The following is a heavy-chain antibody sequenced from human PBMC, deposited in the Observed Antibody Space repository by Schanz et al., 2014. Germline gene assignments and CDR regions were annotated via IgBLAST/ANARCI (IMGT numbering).Heavy chain of an antibody. J-gene: IGHJ4*02. CDR2: INSSGGGT. CDR1: GYTFTSNA. Sequence: QVHLVQSGSELKKPGASVKVSCKASGYTFTSNALNWVRQAPGQGLEWMGYINSSGGGTSYAQKFQDRLTMTRDASTSTVYMELSSLRSEDTAVYYCARAGQDYSDSSGYATYYFGNWGQGTLVTVSS. CDR3: ARAGQDYSDSSGYATYYFGN. V-gene: IGHV1-46*01. D-gene: IGHD3-22*01.